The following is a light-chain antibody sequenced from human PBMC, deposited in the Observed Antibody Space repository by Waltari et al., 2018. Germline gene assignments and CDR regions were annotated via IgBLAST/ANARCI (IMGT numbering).Light chain of an antibody. J-gene: IGLJ2*01. CDR1: SSNIGRNS. CDR3: ATWDDSLNAWI. V-gene: IGLV1-44*01. CDR2: RRD. Sequence: QSLLTQPPSISGAPGQRVTISCSGGSSNIGRNSVNWYVQVPGTTPKLLMYRRDRRPSGVSDRFSGSKSGTSASLAITGLLSADEADYICATWDDSLNAWIFGGGTRLTVL.